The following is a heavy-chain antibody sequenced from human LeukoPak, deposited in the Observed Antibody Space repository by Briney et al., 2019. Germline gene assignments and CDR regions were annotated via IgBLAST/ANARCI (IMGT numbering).Heavy chain of an antibody. CDR2: INHSGST. Sequence: PSETLSLTCAVYGGSFSGYYWSWIRQPPGKGLEWIGEINHSGSTNYNPSLKSRVTISVDTSKNQFSLKLSSVTAADTAVYYCARLENYSSSHPPEYWGQGNLGNGSS. CDR3: ARLENYSSSHPPEY. D-gene: IGHD6-6*01. CDR1: GGSFSGYY. J-gene: IGHJ4*02. V-gene: IGHV4-34*01.